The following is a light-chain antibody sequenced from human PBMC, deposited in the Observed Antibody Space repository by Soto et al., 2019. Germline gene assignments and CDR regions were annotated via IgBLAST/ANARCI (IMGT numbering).Light chain of an antibody. CDR3: ASLTTTSFV. CDR1: SSDIGAYNY. CDR2: EVS. J-gene: IGLJ1*01. Sequence: QSVLTQPASVSGSPGQSITISCTGTSSDIGAYNYVSWYQQQSGKAPKLLISEVSNRPSGVSDRFSGSKSGNTASLTISGLQAEDEADYYCASLTTTSFVFGTGTKVTVL. V-gene: IGLV2-14*01.